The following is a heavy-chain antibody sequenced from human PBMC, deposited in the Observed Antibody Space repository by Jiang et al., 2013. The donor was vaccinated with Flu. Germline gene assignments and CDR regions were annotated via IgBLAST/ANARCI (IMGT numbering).Heavy chain of an antibody. V-gene: IGHV1-69*01. Sequence: SGAEVKKPGSSVKVSCKVSGGNFRNYAISWVRQAPGQGFEWMGGIIPVTGSPKYAQKFRGRVSITADDSTDTVYMDLRSLRSEDTAMYYCARVGRRVLYFNEYFQQWGQGTLVTVSS. J-gene: IGHJ1*01. CDR1: GGNFRNYA. D-gene: IGHD3-10*01. CDR2: IIPVTGSP. CDR3: ARVGRRVLYFNEYFQQ.